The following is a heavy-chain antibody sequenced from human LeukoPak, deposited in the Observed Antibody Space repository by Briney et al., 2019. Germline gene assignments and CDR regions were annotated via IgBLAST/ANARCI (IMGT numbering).Heavy chain of an antibody. J-gene: IGHJ6*03. CDR1: GGTFSSHA. V-gene: IGHV1-69*06. CDR2: IIPIFGTA. Sequence: ASVKVSCKASGGTFSSHAISWVRQAPGQGLEWMGGIIPIFGTANYAQKFRGRVTITADKSTSTAYMELSSLRSEDTAVYYCARLISPIQLWSHYYYMDVWGKGTTVTVSS. CDR3: ARLISPIQLWSHYYYMDV. D-gene: IGHD5-18*01.